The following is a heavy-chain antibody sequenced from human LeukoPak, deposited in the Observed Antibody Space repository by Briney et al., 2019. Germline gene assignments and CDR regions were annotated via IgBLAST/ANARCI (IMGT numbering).Heavy chain of an antibody. CDR3: ARTGDPGGYYYYYYMDV. J-gene: IGHJ6*03. D-gene: IGHD2-21*02. V-gene: IGHV4-38-2*02. CDR2: INHSGST. Sequence: PSETLSLTCTVSGFSITGGYYWGWVRPPPGKGLEWIGEINHSGSTNYNPSLKSRVTISVDTSKNQFSLTLYSVTAADTAVYYCARTGDPGGYYYYYYMDVWGKGTTVTVSS. CDR1: GFSITGGYY.